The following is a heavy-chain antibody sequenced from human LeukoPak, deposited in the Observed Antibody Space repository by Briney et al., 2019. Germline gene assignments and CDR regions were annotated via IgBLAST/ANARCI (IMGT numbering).Heavy chain of an antibody. Sequence: SETLSLTCTVSGGSINSYYRSWIRQPAGKGLERIGRIYTSGSTNYNPSLKSRVTMSVDTSKNQFSLKLSSVTAADTAVYYCAREAVYYDSSGLLDYWGQGTLVTVSS. D-gene: IGHD3-22*01. J-gene: IGHJ4*02. CDR2: IYTSGST. V-gene: IGHV4-4*07. CDR1: GGSINSYY. CDR3: AREAVYYDSSGLLDY.